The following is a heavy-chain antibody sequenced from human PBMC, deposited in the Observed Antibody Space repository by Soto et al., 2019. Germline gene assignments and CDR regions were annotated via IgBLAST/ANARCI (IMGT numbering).Heavy chain of an antibody. CDR3: ARDLRYYDFWSGYGKKNYYGMDV. D-gene: IGHD3-3*01. Sequence: ASVKVSGKASGYTFTGYYMHCVRQAPGQGLEWMGWINPNSGGTNYAQKFQGWVTMTRDTSISTAYMELSRLRSDDTAVYYCARDLRYYDFWSGYGKKNYYGMDVWGQGTTVTVSS. CDR1: GYTFTGYY. V-gene: IGHV1-2*04. CDR2: INPNSGGT. J-gene: IGHJ6*02.